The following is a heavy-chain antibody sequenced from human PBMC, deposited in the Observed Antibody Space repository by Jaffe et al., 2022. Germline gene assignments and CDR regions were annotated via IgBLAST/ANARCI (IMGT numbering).Heavy chain of an antibody. CDR3: ARGSTEL. Sequence: QVQLVQSGAEVKKPGASVKVSCKASEYIFTDYYIHWVRQAPGQGLEWMGRINPKNGGTSYAQKFQGRVTMTRDTSISTTYMELSSLRSDDTAVYYCARGSTELWGQGTLATVSS. D-gene: IGHD6-13*01. CDR1: EYIFTDYY. V-gene: IGHV1-2*06. CDR2: INPKNGGT. J-gene: IGHJ4*02.